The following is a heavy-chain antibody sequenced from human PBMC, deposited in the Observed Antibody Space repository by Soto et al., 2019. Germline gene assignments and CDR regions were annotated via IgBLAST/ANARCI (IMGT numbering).Heavy chain of an antibody. V-gene: IGHV3-66*04. CDR1: GLTVSRSY. CDR3: ARPTYYYDSSGPPAY. Sequence: GGSLRLSCTSSGLTVSRSYMSWVRQAPGKGLEWVSVIYNDGRTYYADSVKGRFIFSRDNSKNTLYLQMSSLRAEDTAVYYCARPTYYYDSSGPPAYWGQGTLVTVSS. D-gene: IGHD3-22*01. CDR2: IYNDGRT. J-gene: IGHJ4*02.